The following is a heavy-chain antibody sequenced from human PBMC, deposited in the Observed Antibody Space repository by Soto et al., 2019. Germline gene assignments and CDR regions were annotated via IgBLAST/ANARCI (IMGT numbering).Heavy chain of an antibody. CDR1: GFPFSSSW. Sequence: EVQLVQSGGGLVQPGGSLRLSCAASGFPFSSSWMDWVRQAPGKGLEWVANINQDGSQTYYVDSVKGRFTVSRDNAENSLYLQMKSLRVEDTAVYYCTWSLDYWGQGTLVTESS. D-gene: IGHD1-26*01. CDR2: INQDGSQT. CDR3: TWSLDY. J-gene: IGHJ4*02. V-gene: IGHV3-7*01.